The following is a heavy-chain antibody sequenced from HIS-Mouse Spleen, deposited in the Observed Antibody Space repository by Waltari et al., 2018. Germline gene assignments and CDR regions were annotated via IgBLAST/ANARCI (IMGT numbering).Heavy chain of an antibody. CDR1: GFTFSSYW. CDR2: INSDGSST. Sequence: EVQLVESGGGLVQPGGSLRLSCAASGFTFSSYWMHWVRQAPGKGLVWFSRINSDGSSTSYADSVKGRFTISRDNAKNTLYLQMNSLRAEDTAVYYCARGYDFWSGYDAFDIWGQGTMVTVSS. V-gene: IGHV3-74*01. CDR3: ARGYDFWSGYDAFDI. D-gene: IGHD3-3*01. J-gene: IGHJ3*02.